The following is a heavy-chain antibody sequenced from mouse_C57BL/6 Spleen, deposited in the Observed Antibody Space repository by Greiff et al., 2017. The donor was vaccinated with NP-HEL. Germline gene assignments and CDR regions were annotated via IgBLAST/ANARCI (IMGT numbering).Heavy chain of an antibody. CDR3: ARGVYDGPYYYAMDY. CDR2: ISDGGSYT. V-gene: IGHV5-4*03. Sequence: EVMLVESGGGLVKPGGSLKLSCAASGFTFSSYAMSWVRQTPEKRLEWVATISDGGSYTYYPDNVKGRFTISRDNAKNNLYLQMSHLKSEDTAMYYGARGVYDGPYYYAMDYWGQGTSVTVSS. J-gene: IGHJ4*01. D-gene: IGHD2-3*01. CDR1: GFTFSSYA.